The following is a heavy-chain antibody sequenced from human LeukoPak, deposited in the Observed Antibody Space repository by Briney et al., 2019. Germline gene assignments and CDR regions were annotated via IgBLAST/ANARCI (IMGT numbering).Heavy chain of an antibody. CDR3: ARAYCSGGSCLLTAFYYYYGMDV. D-gene: IGHD2-15*01. CDR2: ISAYNGNT. J-gene: IGHJ6*02. CDR1: GYTFTSYG. V-gene: IGHV1-18*01. Sequence: ASVKVSCKASGYTFTSYGISWVRQAPGQGLEWMGWISAYNGNTNYAQKLQGRVTMTTDTSTSTAYMELRSLRSDDTAVYYCARAYCSGGSCLLTAFYYYYGMDVWGQGTTVTVSS.